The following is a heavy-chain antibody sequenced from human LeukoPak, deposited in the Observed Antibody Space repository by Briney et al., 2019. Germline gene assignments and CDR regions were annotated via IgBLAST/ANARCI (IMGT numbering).Heavy chain of an antibody. Sequence: GGTLRLSCAASGFTFSSHGMSWVRQAPGKGLEWVSAISGSGGSTYYADSVKGRFTISRDNSKNTLYLQMNSLRAEDTAVYYCAKCILTGYYKGYMDVWGKGTTVTVSS. CDR2: ISGSGGST. CDR3: AKCILTGYYKGYMDV. J-gene: IGHJ6*03. CDR1: GFTFSSHG. D-gene: IGHD3-9*01. V-gene: IGHV3-23*01.